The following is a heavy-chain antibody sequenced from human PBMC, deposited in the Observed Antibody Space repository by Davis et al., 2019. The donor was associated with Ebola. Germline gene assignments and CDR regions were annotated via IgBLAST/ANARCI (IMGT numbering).Heavy chain of an antibody. D-gene: IGHD3-3*01. CDR3: ARGRLLEWPPTFYGLDV. CDR1: GFTFGDYA. CDR2: IKQDGSEK. V-gene: IGHV3-7*03. J-gene: IGHJ6*04. Sequence: GESLKISCSCYGFTFGDYAMNWVRQAPGKGLEWVASIKQDGSEKYYVDSVKVRFTISRDNAKSSLYLQMNSLRVEDTAVYYCARGRLLEWPPTFYGLDVWGKGTTVTVSS.